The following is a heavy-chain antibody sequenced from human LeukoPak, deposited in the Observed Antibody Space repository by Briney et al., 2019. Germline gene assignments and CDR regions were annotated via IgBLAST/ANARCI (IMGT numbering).Heavy chain of an antibody. Sequence: GGSLRLSCAASGFTFSSYAMHWVRQAPGKGLEWVAVISYDGSNKYYADSVKGRFTTSRDNSKNTLYLQMNSLRAEDTAVYYCARATYYYDSSGYYYRTYYFDYWGQGTLVTVSS. V-gene: IGHV3-30*04. J-gene: IGHJ4*02. CDR1: GFTFSSYA. D-gene: IGHD3-22*01. CDR3: ARATYYYDSSGYYYRTYYFDY. CDR2: ISYDGSNK.